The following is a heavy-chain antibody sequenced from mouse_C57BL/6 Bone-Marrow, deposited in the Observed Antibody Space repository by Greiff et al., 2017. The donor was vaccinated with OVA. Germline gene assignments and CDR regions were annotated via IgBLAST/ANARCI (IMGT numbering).Heavy chain of an antibody. D-gene: IGHD2-4*01. CDR2: ISDGGSYT. CDR1: GFTFSSYA. V-gene: IGHV5-4*01. CDR3: AREADDYAFAY. J-gene: IGHJ3*01. Sequence: EVKLLESGGGLVKPGGSLKLSCAASGFTFSSYAMPWVRQTPEKRLEWVATISDGGSYTYYTDNVKGRFTISRDNAKNNLDLQMSHLKSEDTAMYYCAREADDYAFAYWGQGTLVTVSA.